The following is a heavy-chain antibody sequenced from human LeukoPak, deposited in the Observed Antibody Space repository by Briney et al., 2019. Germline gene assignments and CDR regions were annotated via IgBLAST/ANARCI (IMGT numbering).Heavy chain of an antibody. V-gene: IGHV3-21*01. CDR2: ITPSSTYI. D-gene: IGHD1-26*01. CDR1: GFTFSSYN. Sequence: GGSLRLSCAASGFTFSSYNMNWVRQAPGKGLEWVSSITPSSTYIFYADSVKGRFTISRDNAKNSLSLQMNSLRAEDTAVYYCAREAGRGLPLDYWGQGTLVTVSS. CDR3: AREAGRGLPLDY. J-gene: IGHJ4*02.